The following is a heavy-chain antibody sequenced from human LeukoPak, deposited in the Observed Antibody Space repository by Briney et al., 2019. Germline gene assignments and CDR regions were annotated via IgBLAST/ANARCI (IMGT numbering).Heavy chain of an antibody. CDR1: GFTLSNYG. Sequence: GGSLSLSCAASGFTLSNYGMHWVRQAPGKGLEWVAVISYDESDKYYAESVKGRFTISRDNSKNTLYLQMNSLRPEDTAVYYWANGVVASTNAAYYGMDVWGQGTTVTVSS. CDR3: ANGVVASTNAAYYGMDV. J-gene: IGHJ6*02. V-gene: IGHV3-30*18. CDR2: ISYDESDK. D-gene: IGHD2-15*01.